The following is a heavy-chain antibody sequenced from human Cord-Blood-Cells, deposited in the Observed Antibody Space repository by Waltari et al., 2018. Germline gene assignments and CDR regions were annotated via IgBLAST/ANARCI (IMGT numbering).Heavy chain of an antibody. J-gene: IGHJ4*02. CDR2: IYWNDDK. D-gene: IGHD7-27*01. Sequence: QITLKESGPTLVKPTQTLTLTCTFSGFSXSTSGVGVGWIRQPPGKALEWLALIYWNDDKRYSPSLKSRLTITKDTSKNQVVLTMTNMDPVDTATYYCAHIHKLGALLDYWGQGTLVTVSS. CDR1: GFSXSTSGVG. CDR3: AHIHKLGALLDY. V-gene: IGHV2-5*01.